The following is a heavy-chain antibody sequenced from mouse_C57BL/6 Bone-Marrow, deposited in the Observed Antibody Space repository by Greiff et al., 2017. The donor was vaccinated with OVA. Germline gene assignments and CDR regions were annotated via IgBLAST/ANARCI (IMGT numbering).Heavy chain of an antibody. CDR2: IDPSDSET. CDR1: GYTFTSYW. Sequence: QVQLQQPGAELVRPGSSVKLSCKASGYTFTSYWMHWVKQRPIQGLKWIGNIDPSDSETHYNQKFKDKATLTVDKSSSTAYMQLSSLTSEDSAVYYCARRGGLLRYFDVWGTGTTVTVSS. D-gene: IGHD2-3*01. J-gene: IGHJ1*03. CDR3: ARRGGLLRYFDV. V-gene: IGHV1-52*01.